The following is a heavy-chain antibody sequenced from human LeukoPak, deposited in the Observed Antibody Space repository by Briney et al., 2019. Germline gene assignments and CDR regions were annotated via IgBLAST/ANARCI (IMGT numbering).Heavy chain of an antibody. CDR2: IYHSGST. J-gene: IGHJ4*02. V-gene: IGHV4-4*02. D-gene: IGHD3-9*01. Sequence: PSGTLSPTCAVSGGSISSSNWWSWVRQPPGKGLEWIGEIYHSGSTNYNPSLKSRVTISVDKSKNQFSLKLSSVTAADTAVYYCARSYHDFLTGYYTALDLDYWGQGTLVTVSS. CDR1: GGSISSSNW. CDR3: ARSYHDFLTGYYTALDLDY.